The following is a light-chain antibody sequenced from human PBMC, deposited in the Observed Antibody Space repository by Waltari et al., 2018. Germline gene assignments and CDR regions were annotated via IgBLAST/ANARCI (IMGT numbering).Light chain of an antibody. Sequence: QSALTQPASVSGSLGQSIIISCPGTDSDVGIYDYVSWYQQHPGKAPRFLIYDVTKRPSGVSARFSGSKSGKTASLTISGLQADDEADYYCSSYSSDSTPVVFGGGTRVTVL. CDR2: DVT. V-gene: IGLV2-14*03. J-gene: IGLJ2*01. CDR1: DSDVGIYDY. CDR3: SSYSSDSTPVV.